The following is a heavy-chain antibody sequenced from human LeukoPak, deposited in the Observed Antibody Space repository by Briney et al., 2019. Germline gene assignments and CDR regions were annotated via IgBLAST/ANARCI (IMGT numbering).Heavy chain of an antibody. CDR2: ISYDGSNK. Sequence: GGSPRLSCAASGFTFSSYGMHWVRQAPGKGLEWVAVISYDGSNKYYADSVKGRFTISRDNSKNTLYLQMNSLRAEGTAVYYWAKSYGDYEPGGPYFYGMDVWGQGTTVPV. D-gene: IGHD4-17*01. J-gene: IGHJ6*02. CDR1: GFTFSSYG. V-gene: IGHV3-30*18. CDR3: AKSYGDYEPGGPYFYGMDV.